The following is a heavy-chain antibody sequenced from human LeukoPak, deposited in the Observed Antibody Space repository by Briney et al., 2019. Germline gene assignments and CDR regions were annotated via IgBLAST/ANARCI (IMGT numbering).Heavy chain of an antibody. V-gene: IGHV3-23*01. D-gene: IGHD2-2*01. CDR1: GFTFSTYA. Sequence: GGSLRLSCAASGFTFSTYAMSWVRQAPGKGLEWVSAISGSGGTYYADSVKGRFTISRDNSKNTVFLQMNSLRAEDTAVYYCAKDTSGNRYCTTTTCLNWFDPWGLGTLVTVSS. CDR2: ISGSGGT. J-gene: IGHJ5*02. CDR3: AKDTSGNRYCTTTTCLNWFDP.